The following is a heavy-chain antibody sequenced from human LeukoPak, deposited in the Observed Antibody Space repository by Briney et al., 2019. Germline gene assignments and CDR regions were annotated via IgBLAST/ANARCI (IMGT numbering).Heavy chain of an antibody. J-gene: IGHJ5*02. CDR3: ARVPDSSSWYGVWFDP. CDR2: ISAYNGNT. V-gene: IGHV1-18*01. Sequence: GASVKVSCKASGYTFTSYGISWVRQAPGQGLEWMGWISAYNGNTNYAQKLQGRVTMTTDTSTSTAYMELRSLRSDDTAVYYCARVPDSSSWYGVWFDPWGQGTLVTVSS. D-gene: IGHD6-13*01. CDR1: GYTFTSYG.